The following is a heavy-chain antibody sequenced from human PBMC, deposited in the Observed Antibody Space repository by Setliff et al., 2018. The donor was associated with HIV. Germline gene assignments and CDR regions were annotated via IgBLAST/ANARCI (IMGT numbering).Heavy chain of an antibody. Sequence: ASVKVSCKASGYTFTSYGISWVRQAPGQGLEWMGGIIPIFGTANYAQKFQGRVTITADESTSTAYMELSSLRSEDTAVYYCARTWYSGALYYYYYYMDVWGKGTTVTV. D-gene: IGHD1-26*01. CDR3: ARTWYSGALYYYYYYMDV. CDR2: IIPIFGTA. CDR1: GYTFTSYG. V-gene: IGHV1-69*13. J-gene: IGHJ6*03.